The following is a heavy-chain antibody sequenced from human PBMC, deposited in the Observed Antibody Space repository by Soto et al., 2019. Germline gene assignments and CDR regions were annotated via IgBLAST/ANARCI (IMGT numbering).Heavy chain of an antibody. J-gene: IGHJ4*02. V-gene: IGHV3-9*01. D-gene: IGHD2-2*01. Sequence: EVQLVESGGGLVQPGRSLRLSCAASGFTFDDYAMHWVRQAPGKGLEWVSGISWNSGSIGYADSVKGRFTISRDNAKNSLYLQMNSLRAEDTALYYCAKAPVPAAMEETGFDYWGQGTLVTVSS. CDR1: GFTFDDYA. CDR3: AKAPVPAAMEETGFDY. CDR2: ISWNSGSI.